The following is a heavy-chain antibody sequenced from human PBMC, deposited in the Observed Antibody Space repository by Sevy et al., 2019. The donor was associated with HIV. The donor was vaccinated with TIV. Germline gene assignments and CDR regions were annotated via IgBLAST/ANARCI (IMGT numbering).Heavy chain of an antibody. CDR2: ISGRSSYI. CDR1: GFTFSDYY. J-gene: IGHJ4*02. D-gene: IGHD2-2*01. V-gene: IGHV3-21*01. CDR3: ARDGGCSSTSCLLYFDS. Sequence: GGSLRLSCAASGFTFSDYYMNWVRQAPGKGLEWVSSISGRSSYIHYADSVRSRFTISRDNAKNSVYLQMNSLRVDETAVYFCARDGGCSSTSCLLYFDSWGQGALVTVSS.